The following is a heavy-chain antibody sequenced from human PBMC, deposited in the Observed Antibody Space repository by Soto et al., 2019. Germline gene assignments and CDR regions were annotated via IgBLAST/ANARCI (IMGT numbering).Heavy chain of an antibody. CDR1: GFTFSSYA. CDR2: ISGSGGST. V-gene: IGHV3-23*01. J-gene: IGHJ6*02. Sequence: GGSLRLSCAASGFTFSSYAVSWVRQAPGKGLEWVSAISGSGGSTYYADSVKGRFTISRDNSKNTLYLQMNSLRAEDTAVYYCAKEGLWFGELFEYYYGMDVWGQGTTVTVSS. CDR3: AKEGLWFGELFEYYYGMDV. D-gene: IGHD3-10*01.